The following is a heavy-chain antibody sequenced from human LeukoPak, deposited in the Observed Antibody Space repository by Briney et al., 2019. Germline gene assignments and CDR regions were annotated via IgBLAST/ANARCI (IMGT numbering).Heavy chain of an antibody. CDR1: GGSFSGYY. Sequence: SETLSLTCAVYGGSFSGYYWSWIRQPPGKGLEWIGEINHSGSTNYNPSLKSRVTISVDTSKNQFSLKLSSVTAADTAVYYCARCYFIAARLLWFDPWGQGSLVTVSS. D-gene: IGHD6-6*01. CDR2: INHSGST. CDR3: ARCYFIAARLLWFDP. V-gene: IGHV4-34*01. J-gene: IGHJ5*02.